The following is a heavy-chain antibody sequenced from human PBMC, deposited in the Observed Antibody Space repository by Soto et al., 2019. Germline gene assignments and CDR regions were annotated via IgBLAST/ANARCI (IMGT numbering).Heavy chain of an antibody. D-gene: IGHD1-1*01. Sequence: HGESLKISCKTSGYSFTTYWIGWVRQMPGKGLEWMAIIYPSDSDIKYSPSFQGQVTITADRSLSTAFLQSHSLKASYSAVYYCVSRAGEQLVRPIEKHFDYWGLGTPVTVST. CDR2: IYPSDSDI. J-gene: IGHJ4*02. CDR1: GYSFTTYW. CDR3: VSRAGEQLVRPIEKHFDY. V-gene: IGHV5-51*01.